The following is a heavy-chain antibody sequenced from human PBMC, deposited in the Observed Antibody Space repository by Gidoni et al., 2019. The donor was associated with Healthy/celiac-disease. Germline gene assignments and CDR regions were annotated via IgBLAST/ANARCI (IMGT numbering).Heavy chain of an antibody. V-gene: IGHV4-34*01. CDR2: INHSEST. CDR3: ARVSSSRLKTTVTTRGWFDP. D-gene: IGHD4-17*01. J-gene: IGHJ5*02. CDR1: GGSFSGYY. Sequence: QVQLQQWGAGLLKPSETLSLTCAVHGGSFSGYYWSWIRQPPGKGLEWIGEINHSESTNYNPSLKSRVTISVDTSKNQFSLKLSSVTAADTAVYYCARVSSSRLKTTVTTRGWFDPWGQGTLVTVSS.